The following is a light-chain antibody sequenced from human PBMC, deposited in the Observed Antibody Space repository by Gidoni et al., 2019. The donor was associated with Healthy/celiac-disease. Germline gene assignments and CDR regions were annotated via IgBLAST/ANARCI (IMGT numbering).Light chain of an antibody. J-gene: IGKJ4*01. Sequence: DIQMTQSPSSLSASVGDRVTITCQASQDISNYLTWYQQKPGKAPKLLIYDASNWETGVPSRFSGSGSGTDFTFTISSLQPEDIATYYCQQYDNLPLTFGGXTKVEIK. CDR1: QDISNY. CDR2: DAS. V-gene: IGKV1-33*01. CDR3: QQYDNLPLT.